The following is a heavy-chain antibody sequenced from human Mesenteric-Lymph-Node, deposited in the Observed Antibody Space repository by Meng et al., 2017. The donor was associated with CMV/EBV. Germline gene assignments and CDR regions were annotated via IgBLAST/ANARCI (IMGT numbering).Heavy chain of an antibody. CDR2: LNGGYPEI. V-gene: IGHV3-23*01. CDR3: AKDSTGGYPHFFEN. CDR1: GFTFSTYA. D-gene: IGHD2-8*02. Sequence: GESLKISCAASGFTFSTYAMTWVRQTPGKGLEWVSTLNGGYPEINYADSVKGRFTISRDNSKNTLYLQMHSLRAEDTAIYYCAKDSTGGYPHFFENWGQGALVTVSS. J-gene: IGHJ4*02.